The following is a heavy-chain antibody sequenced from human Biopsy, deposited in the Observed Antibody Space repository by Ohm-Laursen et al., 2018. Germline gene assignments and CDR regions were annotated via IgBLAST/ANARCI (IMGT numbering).Heavy chain of an antibody. V-gene: IGHV1-2*02. CDR1: GYTYPDYY. Sequence: GASVKVSCKASGYTYPDYYVHWVRQAPGQGLEWMGWIKPNNGGTDYSQRFQGRVTLAWDRSTSTGYMEVSSLRSGDTALYYCATRGGDDFWSGHYSEIYYYYTLDVWGQGTTVTVSS. CDR2: IKPNNGGT. D-gene: IGHD3-3*01. J-gene: IGHJ6*02. CDR3: ATRGGDDFWSGHYSEIYYYYTLDV.